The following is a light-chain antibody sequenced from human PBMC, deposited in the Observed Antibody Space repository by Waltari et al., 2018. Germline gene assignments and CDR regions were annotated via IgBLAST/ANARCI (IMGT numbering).Light chain of an antibody. Sequence: EIVMTQSPATLSVSPGERVTLSCRASQSVRSYVAWYQQQPGLAPRLLVYGANTRATGIPAKFSGSGSGTEFTLTISSLESEDSAVYFCQQYNNWPPEFGQGTRLEIQ. CDR1: QSVRSY. CDR2: GAN. CDR3: QQYNNWPPE. V-gene: IGKV3-15*01. J-gene: IGKJ5*01.